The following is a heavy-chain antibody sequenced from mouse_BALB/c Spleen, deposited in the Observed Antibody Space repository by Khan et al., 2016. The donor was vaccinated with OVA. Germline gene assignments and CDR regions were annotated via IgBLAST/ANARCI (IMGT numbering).Heavy chain of an antibody. CDR2: IDPENGET. CDR1: DFNIKDYY. J-gene: IGHJ3*01. Sequence: VQLQQPGAELVRPGALVKLSCKASDFNIKDYYMHWVKQRPEQGLEWIGWIDPENGETVYDPKFQGKAIMTADTSSNTSYLQLSSLTSEDTACYYCARSGYSAWFAYWGQGTLVTVSA. CDR3: ARSGYSAWFAY. V-gene: IGHV14-1*02.